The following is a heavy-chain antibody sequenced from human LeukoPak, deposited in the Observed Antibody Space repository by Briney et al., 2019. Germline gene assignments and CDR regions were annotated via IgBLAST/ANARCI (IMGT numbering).Heavy chain of an antibody. CDR2: IKQDGSEK. J-gene: IGHJ4*02. CDR3: ARADIVLMVYAIRGYFDY. CDR1: GFTFSDQS. Sequence: PGGSLRLSCAASGFTFSDQSMSWVRQAPGKGLEWVANIKQDGSEKYYVDSVKGRFTISRDNAKNSLYLQMNSLRAEDTAVYYCARADIVLMVYAIRGYFDYWGQGTLVTVSS. D-gene: IGHD2-8*01. V-gene: IGHV3-7*01.